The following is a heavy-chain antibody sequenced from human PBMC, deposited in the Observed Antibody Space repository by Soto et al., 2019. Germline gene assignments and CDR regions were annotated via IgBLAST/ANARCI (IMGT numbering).Heavy chain of an antibody. CDR3: ARGGTPIDY. Sequence: SETLSLTCTVSGGTISSWYWSWIRQPPGKGLEWIGYIYYSGSTNCNPSLKSRVTISVDTSKNQFSLKLSSVTAADKAVYYCARGGTPIDYWGQGTLVTVSS. CDR2: IYYSGST. V-gene: IGHV4-59*08. D-gene: IGHD3-16*01. J-gene: IGHJ4*02. CDR1: GGTISSWY.